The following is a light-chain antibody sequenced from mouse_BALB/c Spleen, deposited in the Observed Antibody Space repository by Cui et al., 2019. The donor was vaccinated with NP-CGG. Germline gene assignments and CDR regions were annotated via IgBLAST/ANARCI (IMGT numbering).Light chain of an antibody. CDR1: TGYITTSNY. J-gene: IGLJ1*01. Sequence: QAVVTQASALTTSPGETVTLTCRSSTGYITTSNYANWVQEKPDHLFTGLIGGTNNRVPGVPARFSGSLIGDKAALTITGAQTEDEAIYFCALWYSNHWVFGGGTKLTVL. CDR2: GTN. V-gene: IGLV1*01. CDR3: ALWYSNHWV.